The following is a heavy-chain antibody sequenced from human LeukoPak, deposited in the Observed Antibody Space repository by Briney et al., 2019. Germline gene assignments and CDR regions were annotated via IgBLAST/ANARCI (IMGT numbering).Heavy chain of an antibody. Sequence: GGSLRLSCAGSGFTFSSYAMSWVRQAPGKGLEWISVISGSSDTTYYADSVKGRFIISRDNSKNTLYLQMNSLRAEDTAVYYCAKRIGGVNSFDHWGQGTLVTVSS. V-gene: IGHV3-23*01. J-gene: IGHJ4*02. CDR2: ISGSSDTT. CDR3: AKRIGGVNSFDH. D-gene: IGHD3-16*01. CDR1: GFTFSSYA.